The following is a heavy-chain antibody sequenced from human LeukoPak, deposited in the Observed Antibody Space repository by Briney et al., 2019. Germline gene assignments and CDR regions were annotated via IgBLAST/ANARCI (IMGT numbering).Heavy chain of an antibody. CDR1: GFTFSDYY. CDR3: ASTRYSSALYSVY. CDR2: ISSGGSAI. D-gene: IGHD6-19*01. Sequence: GLLRLSCAASGFTFSDYYMSWIRQAPGKGLEWVSYISSGGSAIYYADSVKGRFTISRDNAKNSLYLQMNSLRAEDAAVYYCASTRYSSALYSVYWGQGTLVTVSS. V-gene: IGHV3-11*04. J-gene: IGHJ4*02.